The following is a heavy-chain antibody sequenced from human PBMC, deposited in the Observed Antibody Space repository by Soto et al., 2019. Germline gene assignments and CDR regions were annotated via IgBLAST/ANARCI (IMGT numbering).Heavy chain of an antibody. J-gene: IGHJ5*02. V-gene: IGHV4-59*01. CDR3: ASRAGFGADNWFDP. Sequence: SETLSLTCTVSGGSISSYYWSWIRQPPGKGLEWIGYIYYSGSTNYNPSPKSRVTISVDTSKNQFSLKLSSVTAADTAVYYCASRAGFGADNWFDPWGQGTLVTVSS. D-gene: IGHD3-10*01. CDR1: GGSISSYY. CDR2: IYYSGST.